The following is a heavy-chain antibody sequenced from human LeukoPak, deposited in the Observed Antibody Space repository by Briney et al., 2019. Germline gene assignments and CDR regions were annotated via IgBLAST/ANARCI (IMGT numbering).Heavy chain of an antibody. CDR1: GGSISSSSYY. Sequence: PSETLSLTCTVSGGSISSSSYYWSWIRQPPGKGLEWIGYIYYSGSTNYNPSLKSRVTISVDTSKNQFSLKLSSVTAADTAVYYCARGGYSYGSDYWGQGTLVTVSS. V-gene: IGHV4-61*01. J-gene: IGHJ4*02. CDR2: IYYSGST. D-gene: IGHD5-18*01. CDR3: ARGGYSYGSDY.